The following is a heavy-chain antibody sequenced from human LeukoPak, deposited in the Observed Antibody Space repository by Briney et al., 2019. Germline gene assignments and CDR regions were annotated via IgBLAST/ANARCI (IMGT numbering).Heavy chain of an antibody. Sequence: GGSLRLSCAASGFTFNNYWMHWVRQGPGKGLEWVSRIRSDGTITTYAGSVKGRFTVSRDNAENTLYLQMNSLRAEDTAVYYCARDYYDSRGYYSAAFDYWGQGTLVTVSS. J-gene: IGHJ4*02. V-gene: IGHV3-74*03. CDR2: IRSDGTIT. CDR1: GFTFNNYW. D-gene: IGHD3-22*01. CDR3: ARDYYDSRGYYSAAFDY.